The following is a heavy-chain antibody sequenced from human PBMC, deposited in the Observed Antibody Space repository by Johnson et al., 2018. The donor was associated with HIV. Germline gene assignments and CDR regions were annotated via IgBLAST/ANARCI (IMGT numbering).Heavy chain of an antibody. D-gene: IGHD6-13*01. Sequence: VQLVESGGGLIQPGGSLRVSCAASGFTVSSNYMSWVRQAPGKGLEWVSVLYSGGSTYYADSVKGRFTISRYNSKNTLYLQMNSLRAEDTAVYYCAKDRKGSSSWLRSGVAFDIWGQGTMVTVSS. CDR2: LYSGGST. V-gene: IGHV3-53*01. CDR1: GFTVSSNY. J-gene: IGHJ3*02. CDR3: AKDRKGSSSWLRSGVAFDI.